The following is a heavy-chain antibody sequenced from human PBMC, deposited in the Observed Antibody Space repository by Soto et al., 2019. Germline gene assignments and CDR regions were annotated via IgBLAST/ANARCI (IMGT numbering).Heavy chain of an antibody. Sequence: ASVKVSFKASGYTFTSYGISWVRQAPGQGLEWMGWISAYNGNTNYAQKLQGRVTMTTDTSTSTAYMELRSLRSDDTAVYYCARYCSGCSCSIISYYYGMDVWGQGNTVTVSS. D-gene: IGHD2-15*01. CDR2: ISAYNGNT. V-gene: IGHV1-18*01. J-gene: IGHJ6*02. CDR3: ARYCSGCSCSIISYYYGMDV. CDR1: GYTFTSYG.